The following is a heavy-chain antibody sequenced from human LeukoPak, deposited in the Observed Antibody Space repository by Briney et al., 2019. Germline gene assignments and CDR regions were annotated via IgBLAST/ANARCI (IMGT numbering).Heavy chain of an antibody. J-gene: IGHJ4*02. Sequence: GASVKVSCKASGYTFTSYYMHWVRQAPRQGLEWMGIINPSGGSTSYAQKFQGRVTMTRDTSTSTVYMELSSLRSEDTAVYYCAREGPGYSSGWSDFDYWGQGTLVTVSS. D-gene: IGHD6-19*01. CDR2: INPSGGST. V-gene: IGHV1-46*01. CDR1: GYTFTSYY. CDR3: AREGPGYSSGWSDFDY.